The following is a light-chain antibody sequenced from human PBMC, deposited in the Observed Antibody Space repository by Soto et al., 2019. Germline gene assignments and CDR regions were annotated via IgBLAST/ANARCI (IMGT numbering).Light chain of an antibody. V-gene: IGKV1-33*01. CDR1: QDISNY. CDR2: DAS. J-gene: IGKJ3*01. CDR3: QQYDNLST. Sequence: DLQMTQSPSSLSASVGDRVTITCQASQDISNYLNWYQQKPGKAPKLLIYDASNLETGVPSRFSRSGSGTAFTFTISSLQPEDIATYYCQQYDNLSTFGPGTKVDIK.